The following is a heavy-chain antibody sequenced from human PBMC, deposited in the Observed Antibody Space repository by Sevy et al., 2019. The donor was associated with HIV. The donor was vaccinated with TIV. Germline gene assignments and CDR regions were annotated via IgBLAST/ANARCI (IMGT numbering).Heavy chain of an antibody. CDR2: IKSKPEGGTT. V-gene: IGHV3-15*01. D-gene: IGHD2-8*02. J-gene: IGHJ6*02. Sequence: GGSLRLSCAASGFTFSHAWMSWVRQAPGKGLEWVGRIKSKPEGGTTDYAAPVKGRFTISRDDSKNTLFLQMNSLKTGDTAVYYCSTDPIIVLLVTDGMDVWGQGTTVTVSS. CDR1: GFTFSHAW. CDR3: STDPIIVLLVTDGMDV.